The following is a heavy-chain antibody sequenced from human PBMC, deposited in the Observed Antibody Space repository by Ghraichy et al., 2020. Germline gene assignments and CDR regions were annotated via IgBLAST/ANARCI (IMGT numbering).Heavy chain of an antibody. V-gene: IGHV3-21*01. J-gene: IGHJ4*02. D-gene: IGHD3-22*01. CDR3: ARVPYYYDSSGYYPLYYFDY. Sequence: GESLNISCAASGFTFSSYSMNWVRQAPGKGLEWVSSISSSSSYIYYADSVKGRFTISRDNAKNSLYLQMNSLRAEDTAVYYCARVPYYYDSSGYYPLYYFDYWGQGTLVTVSS. CDR2: ISSSSSYI. CDR1: GFTFSSYS.